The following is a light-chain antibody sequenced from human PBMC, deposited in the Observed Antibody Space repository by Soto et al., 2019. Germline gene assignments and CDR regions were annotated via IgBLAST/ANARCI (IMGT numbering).Light chain of an antibody. Sequence: QSVVTQPPSASGTPGQRGTISCSGSTSNIGHNYVYWYQQFPGTAPKLLIYRNNQRPSGVPDRFSGSKSGTSASLAISGLRSEDEADYYCASWDDRLSGGVFGGGTKLTVL. CDR2: RNN. V-gene: IGLV1-47*01. J-gene: IGLJ3*02. CDR3: ASWDDRLSGGV. CDR1: TSNIGHNY.